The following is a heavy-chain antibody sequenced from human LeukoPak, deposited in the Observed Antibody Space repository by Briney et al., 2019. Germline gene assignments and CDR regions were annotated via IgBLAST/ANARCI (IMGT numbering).Heavy chain of an antibody. Sequence: ASVKVSCKGSGYTFNSHGITWVRQAPGQGLEWMGWISAYNGNTNYAQKLQGRVTMTTDTSTSTAYMELRSLRSDDTAVYYCARDYGDYVPWDWGQGTLVTVSS. CDR2: ISAYNGNT. J-gene: IGHJ4*02. V-gene: IGHV1-18*01. CDR3: ARDYGDYVPWD. D-gene: IGHD4-17*01. CDR1: GYTFNSHG.